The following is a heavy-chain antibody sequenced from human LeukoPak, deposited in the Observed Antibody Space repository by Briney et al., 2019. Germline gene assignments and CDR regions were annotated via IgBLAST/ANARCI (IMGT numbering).Heavy chain of an antibody. V-gene: IGHV3-11*06. D-gene: IGHD6-13*01. J-gene: IGHJ4*02. Sequence: KPGGSLRLSCAASGFTFSDCYMSWIRQTPGKGLEWVSYISSSSGHTEYADSVKGRFTVSRDNAKNSLFLQLNSLRADDTAVYYCARVGSIAAAGTPDYWGQGTLVTVSS. CDR2: ISSSSGHT. CDR1: GFTFSDCY. CDR3: ARVGSIAAAGTPDY.